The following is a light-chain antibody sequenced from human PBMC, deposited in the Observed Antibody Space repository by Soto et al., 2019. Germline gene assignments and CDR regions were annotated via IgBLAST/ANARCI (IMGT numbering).Light chain of an antibody. CDR3: QQYSQWPPYT. CDR2: ETA. Sequence: EIVMTQSPATLSVSPGERATLSCRASQSVYSKVAWYQQKPGQAPRLLIYETATRATDVPARFTGSGSGTEFTLNITTLQSEDFAIYYCQQYSQWPPYTFAQGTRLEIK. V-gene: IGKV3-15*01. CDR1: QSVYSK. J-gene: IGKJ2*01.